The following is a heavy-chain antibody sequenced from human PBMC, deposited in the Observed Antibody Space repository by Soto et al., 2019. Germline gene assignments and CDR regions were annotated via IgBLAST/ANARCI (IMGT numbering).Heavy chain of an antibody. CDR1: GGSISSYY. CDR2: IYYSGST. CDR3: ARLYEYYDSSGYYPGGVYFDY. V-gene: IGHV4-59*08. D-gene: IGHD3-22*01. J-gene: IGHJ4*02. Sequence: SETLSLTCTVSGGSISSYYWSWIRQPPGKGLEWIGYIYYSGSTNYNPSLKSRVTISVDTSKNQFSLKLSSVTAADTSVYYCARLYEYYDSSGYYPGGVYFDYWGQGTLVTVSS.